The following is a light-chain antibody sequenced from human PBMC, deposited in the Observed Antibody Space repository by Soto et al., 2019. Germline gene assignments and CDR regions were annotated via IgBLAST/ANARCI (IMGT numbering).Light chain of an antibody. CDR3: QQYGSSIT. CDR1: QSIRSY. Sequence: DIQLTHSPSSLSASVGDKVTITCRASQSIRSYLNWVQQKPGKAPKLLIYDASSLQTGVPSRFSGSGSGTDFTLTISSLQPEDFAVFYCQQYGSSITFGQGTRLEIK. J-gene: IGKJ5*01. V-gene: IGKV1-39*01. CDR2: DAS.